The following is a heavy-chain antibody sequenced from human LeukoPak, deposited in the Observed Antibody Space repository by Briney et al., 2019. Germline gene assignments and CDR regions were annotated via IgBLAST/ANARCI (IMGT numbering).Heavy chain of an antibody. V-gene: IGHV4-59*01. Sequence: KPSETLSLTCTVSGGSICSIYWRWMRQPPGRGRVWSGYIYYGGSTNYNPSLKSRVTITVDTSKTQFSLKMSSVTAADTAVYYCATTKYYDFWSGYYTENYFDYWGQGTLVTVSS. CDR3: ATTKYYDFWSGYYTENYFDY. J-gene: IGHJ4*02. CDR1: GGSICSIY. D-gene: IGHD3-3*01. CDR2: IYYGGST.